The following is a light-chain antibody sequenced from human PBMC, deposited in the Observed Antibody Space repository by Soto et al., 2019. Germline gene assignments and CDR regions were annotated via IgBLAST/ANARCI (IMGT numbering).Light chain of an antibody. V-gene: IGKV3D-15*01. CDR3: QQYSIWRT. CDR1: ESVSNN. CDR2: GAS. J-gene: IGKJ1*01. Sequence: VMTQSPATLSLSPGDSATLSCRASESVSNNLAWYQQKAGQAPRLLIYGASTRATGIQASFSGSGSGTESTLTIRSLQSEDFAVYYCQQYSIWRTFGQGTKVDIK.